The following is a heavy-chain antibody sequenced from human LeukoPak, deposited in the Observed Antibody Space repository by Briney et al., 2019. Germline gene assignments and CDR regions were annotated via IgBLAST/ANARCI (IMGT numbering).Heavy chain of an antibody. D-gene: IGHD3-22*01. V-gene: IGHV4-39*07. CDR2: IYYSGST. Sequence: PSETLSLTCTVSGGSISSSSYYWGWIRQPPGKGLEWIGSIYYSGSTYYNPSLKSRVTISVDTSKNQFSLKLSSVTAADTAVYYCARDLYYYDSSGFNDAFDIWGQGTMVTVSS. J-gene: IGHJ3*02. CDR3: ARDLYYYDSSGFNDAFDI. CDR1: GGSISSSSYY.